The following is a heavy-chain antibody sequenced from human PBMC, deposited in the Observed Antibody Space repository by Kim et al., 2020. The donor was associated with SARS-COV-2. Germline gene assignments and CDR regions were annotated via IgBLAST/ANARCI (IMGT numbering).Heavy chain of an antibody. Sequence: SETLSLTCAVSGGSLNSGGHFWNWIRQPPGKGLEWIGYIYHYGGTFYNPSLKSRVTLSVDTSKNRFSLNLTSVTAADTAVYYCARAIHIYDSSGYHHEGAFDIWGQGIAVTVSS. V-gene: IGHV4-30-2*01. CDR3: ARAIHIYDSSGYHHEGAFDI. J-gene: IGHJ3*02. D-gene: IGHD3-22*01. CDR2: IYHYGGT. CDR1: GGSLNSGGHF.